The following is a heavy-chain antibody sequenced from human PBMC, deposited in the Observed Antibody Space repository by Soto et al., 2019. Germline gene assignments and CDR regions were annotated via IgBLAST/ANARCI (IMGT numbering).Heavy chain of an antibody. J-gene: IGHJ5*02. CDR2: IKQDGSEK. V-gene: IGHV3-7*01. Sequence: EVQLVESGGGLVQPGGSLRLSCAASGFTFSSYWMSWVRQAPGKGLEWVANIKQDGSEKYYVDYVKGRFTISRDNAKNSRYLQMNSLRAEDTAVYYCARSIAARLNWFDPWGQGTLVTVSS. D-gene: IGHD6-6*01. CDR1: GFTFSSYW. CDR3: ARSIAARLNWFDP.